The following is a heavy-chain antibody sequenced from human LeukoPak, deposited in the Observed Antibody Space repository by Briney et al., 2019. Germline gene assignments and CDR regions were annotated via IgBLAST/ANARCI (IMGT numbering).Heavy chain of an antibody. CDR2: INHSGST. CDR3: ARLPRPSGYYHPDYYMDV. CDR1: GGSFSGYY. V-gene: IGHV4-34*01. Sequence: PSETLSLTCAVYGGSFSGYYWSWIRQPPGKGLEWIGEINHSGSTNYNPSLKSRVTISIDTSKNQFSLKVSSVTAADTAVYYCARLPRPSGYYHPDYYMDVWGKGTTVTISS. J-gene: IGHJ6*03. D-gene: IGHD3-22*01.